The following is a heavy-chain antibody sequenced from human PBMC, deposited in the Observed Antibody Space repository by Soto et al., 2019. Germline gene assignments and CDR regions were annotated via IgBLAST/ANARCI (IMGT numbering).Heavy chain of an antibody. CDR1: GFTFSTYS. CDR2: IRDSGHST. V-gene: IGHV3-23*01. Sequence: EVQLLESGGGLVQPGGSLRLSCAASGFTFSTYSMTWVRQAPGKGLEWVSTIRDSGHSTHYADSVRGRFAISRDNSKNTLFLQVNGLGAEDTAVYYCARVKAQILSSGWYGGDDIWGLGTMVTVSS. J-gene: IGHJ3*02. D-gene: IGHD6-19*01. CDR3: ARVKAQILSSGWYGGDDI.